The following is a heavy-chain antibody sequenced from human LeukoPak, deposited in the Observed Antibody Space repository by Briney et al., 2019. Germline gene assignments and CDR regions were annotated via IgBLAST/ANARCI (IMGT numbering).Heavy chain of an antibody. CDR3: ASDAAAAGTANFDY. CDR2: ISSSSSYI. Sequence: GGSLRLSCAASGFTFSSYSMNWVRQAPGKGLEWVSSISSSSSYIYYADSVKGRFTISRDNAKNSLYLQMNSLRAEDTAVYYCASDAAAAGTANFDYWGQGTLVTVSS. V-gene: IGHV3-21*01. J-gene: IGHJ4*02. CDR1: GFTFSSYS. D-gene: IGHD6-13*01.